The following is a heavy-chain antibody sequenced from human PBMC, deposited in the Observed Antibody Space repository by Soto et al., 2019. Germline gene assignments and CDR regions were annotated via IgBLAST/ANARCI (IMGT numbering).Heavy chain of an antibody. CDR3: ARVGHLRRKSRRGGSGGAFDI. CDR2: IYYSGST. D-gene: IGHD3-3*01. Sequence: SETLSLTCTVSGGSISSYYWSWIRQPPGKGLEWIGYIYYSGSTNYNPSLKSRVTISVDTSKNQFSLKLSSVTAADTAVYCCARVGHLRRKSRRGGSGGAFDIWGQGTMVTVSS. CDR1: GGSISSYY. V-gene: IGHV4-59*01. J-gene: IGHJ3*02.